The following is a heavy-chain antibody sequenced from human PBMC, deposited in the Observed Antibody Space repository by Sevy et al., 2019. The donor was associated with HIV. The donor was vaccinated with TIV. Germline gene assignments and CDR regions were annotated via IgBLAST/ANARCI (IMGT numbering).Heavy chain of an antibody. J-gene: IGHJ4*02. CDR2: IKQDGSVR. D-gene: IGHD6-13*01. CDR3: VRAIAADGSF. CDR1: GFTFNFHG. Sequence: GGSLRLSCAASGFTFNFHGMHWVRQAPGKGLEWVANIKQDGSVRYYVDSVKGRFTISRDNARNLLYLQMDSLRAEDTALYYCVRAIAADGSFWGQGTLVTVSS. V-gene: IGHV3-7*01.